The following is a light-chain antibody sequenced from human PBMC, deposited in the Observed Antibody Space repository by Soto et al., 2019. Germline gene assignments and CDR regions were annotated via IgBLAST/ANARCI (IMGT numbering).Light chain of an antibody. CDR1: QSIGGK. CDR2: GAS. Sequence: EIVMTQSPATLSVSPGERATLSCRASQSIGGKLAWYRQRPGQAPRLLVYGASTRATGIPARFSGTGSGTEFTLTISSLQSDDFGVYYCQQYNRWTSITFGQGTRLEIK. V-gene: IGKV3-15*01. J-gene: IGKJ5*01. CDR3: QQYNRWTSIT.